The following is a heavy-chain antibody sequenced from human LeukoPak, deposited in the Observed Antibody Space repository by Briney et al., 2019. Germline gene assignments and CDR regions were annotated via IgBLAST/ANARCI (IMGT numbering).Heavy chain of an antibody. J-gene: IGHJ6*03. CDR2: ISYDGSNK. V-gene: IGHV3-30*04. Sequence: GRSLRHSCAASEFTFSSNAMHWVRQAPGKGLEWVTIISYDGSNKYYADSVKGRFTISRDNAKNSLYLQMNSLRAEDTAVYYCARGYYGSGSYYATRDYYMDVWGKGTTVTVSS. CDR1: EFTFSSNA. CDR3: ARGYYGSGSYYATRDYYMDV. D-gene: IGHD3-10*01.